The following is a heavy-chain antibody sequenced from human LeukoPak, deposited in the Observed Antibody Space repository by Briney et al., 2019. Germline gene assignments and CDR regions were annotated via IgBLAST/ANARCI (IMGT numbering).Heavy chain of an antibody. D-gene: IGHD3-22*01. J-gene: IGHJ4*02. CDR1: GDSISSSSYQ. CDR3: AGDDYYDSSGYGTDF. CDR2: IYKSGKT. Sequence: SETLSLTCTVSGDSISSSSYQWGWVRQPPGKGLEWIGSIYKSGKTYHNPSLKSRVTISIDTSKNQFSLKLTFMTAADTAVYYCAGDDYYDSSGYGTDFWGRGTLVTVSS. V-gene: IGHV4-39*07.